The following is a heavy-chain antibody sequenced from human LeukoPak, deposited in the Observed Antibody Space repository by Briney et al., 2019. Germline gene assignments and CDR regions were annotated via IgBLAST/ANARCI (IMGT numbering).Heavy chain of an antibody. CDR1: GGSISSYY. V-gene: IGHV4-59*01. CDR2: IYYSGST. J-gene: IGHJ4*02. D-gene: IGHD4-23*01. Sequence: SETLSLTCTVSGGSISSYYWSWIRQPPGKGLEWIGYIYYSGSTNYNPSLKSRVTISVDTSKNQFSLKLSSVTAADTAVYYCARDSWDYGGSRPFDYWGQGTLVTVSS. CDR3: ARDSWDYGGSRPFDY.